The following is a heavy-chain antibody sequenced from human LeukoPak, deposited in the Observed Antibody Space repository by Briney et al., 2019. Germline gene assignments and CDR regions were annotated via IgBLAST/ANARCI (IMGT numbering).Heavy chain of an antibody. Sequence: GGSLRLSCAASGFTFSSYAMSWVRQAPGKGLEWVSAISGNGGSTYYADSVKGRFTISRDNSKNTLYLQMNSLRAEDTAVYYCAKGPAAIGGIDYWGQGTLVTVSS. V-gene: IGHV3-23*01. CDR3: AKGPAAIGGIDY. CDR2: ISGNGGST. CDR1: GFTFSSYA. J-gene: IGHJ4*02. D-gene: IGHD2-2*02.